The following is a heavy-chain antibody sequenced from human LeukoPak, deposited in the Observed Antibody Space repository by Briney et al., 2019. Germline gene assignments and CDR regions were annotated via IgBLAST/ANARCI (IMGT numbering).Heavy chain of an antibody. Sequence: ASVKVSCKASGGTFSSYAISWVRQAPGQGPEWMGRIIPILGIANYAQKFQGRVTITADKSTSTAYMELSSLRSEDTAVYYCARGPAYYYDSSGYPHRDYGMDVWGQGTTVTVSS. J-gene: IGHJ6*02. CDR1: GGTFSSYA. V-gene: IGHV1-69*04. CDR3: ARGPAYYYDSSGYPHRDYGMDV. CDR2: IIPILGIA. D-gene: IGHD3-22*01.